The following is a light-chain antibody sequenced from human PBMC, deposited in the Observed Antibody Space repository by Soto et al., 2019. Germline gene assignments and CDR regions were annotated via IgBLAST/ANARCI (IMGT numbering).Light chain of an antibody. CDR2: DVS. J-gene: IGLJ1*01. CDR3: SSYTSSSTPLF. CDR1: SSDVGGDNY. Sequence: QPVLTQPASVSGSPGQSITISCTGISSDVGGDNYVSWYQQHPGKAPKLMIYDVSNRPSGVSNRFSGSKSGNTASLTISGLQAEDEADYYCSSYTSSSTPLFFGTGTKLTVL. V-gene: IGLV2-14*01.